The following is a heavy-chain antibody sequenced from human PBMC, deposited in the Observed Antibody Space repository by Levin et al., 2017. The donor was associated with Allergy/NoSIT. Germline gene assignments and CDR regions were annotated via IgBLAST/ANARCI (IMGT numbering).Heavy chain of an antibody. CDR3: AREAGGGYHYGMDA. Sequence: LSLTCAASGFTFTTFWMTWVRQAPGKGLEWVANIERDGSETYYVDSVKGRFTISRDNAKNSVYLQMNSLRVDDTAVYYCAREAGGGYHYGMDAWGQGTTVTVS. J-gene: IGHJ6*02. D-gene: IGHD3-16*02. V-gene: IGHV3-7*01. CDR2: IERDGSET. CDR1: GFTFTTFW.